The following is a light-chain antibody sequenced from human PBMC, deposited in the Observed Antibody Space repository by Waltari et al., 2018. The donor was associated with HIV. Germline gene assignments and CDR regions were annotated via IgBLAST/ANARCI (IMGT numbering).Light chain of an antibody. CDR2: KAS. V-gene: IGKV1-5*03. Sequence: DIQMTQSPSTLSASVGDRVTITCRASQSISNWLAWYQQKPGKAPKLLIYKASSLETGVPSRFSGSGSGTEFTLTISSLQPDECATYYCQHYNTYPWTFGQGTKVEIK. CDR3: QHYNTYPWT. CDR1: QSISNW. J-gene: IGKJ1*01.